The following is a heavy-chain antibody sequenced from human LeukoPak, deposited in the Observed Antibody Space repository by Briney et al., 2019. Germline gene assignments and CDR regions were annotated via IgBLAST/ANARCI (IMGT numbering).Heavy chain of an antibody. J-gene: IGHJ4*02. CDR2: VERDGSEK. V-gene: IGHV3-7*01. Sequence: PGGSLRLSCAASGFTLSTASMNWVRQAPGKGLEWVANVERDGSEKNYVDAVKGRFTISRDNAKNTLFLQMNSLRGDGTAVYYCARESTEVTPGYWGQGTLVTVSS. CDR3: ARESTEVTPGY. D-gene: IGHD4-23*01. CDR1: GFTLSTAS.